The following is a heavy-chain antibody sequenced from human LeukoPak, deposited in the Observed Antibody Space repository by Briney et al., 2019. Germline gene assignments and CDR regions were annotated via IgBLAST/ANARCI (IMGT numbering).Heavy chain of an antibody. CDR1: GFTFISYA. CDR2: ISGSGDST. D-gene: IGHD5-24*01. CDR3: AKGDCRDGYNCLHFDY. Sequence: PGGSLRLSCAASGFTFISYAMTWVPQVPGKGLEWVSAISGSGDSTYYADSVKGRFTISRDNSKNTMYLQMKSLRAEDTAVYYCAKGDCRDGYNCLHFDYWGQGTLVTVSS. J-gene: IGHJ4*02. V-gene: IGHV3-23*01.